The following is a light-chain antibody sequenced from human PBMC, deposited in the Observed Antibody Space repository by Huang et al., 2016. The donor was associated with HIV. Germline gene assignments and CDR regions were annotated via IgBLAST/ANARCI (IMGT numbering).Light chain of an antibody. CDR2: GAS. J-gene: IGKJ5*01. V-gene: IGKV3-20*01. CDR1: QSVDSTY. Sequence: EIVLTPSPGTLSLSPGERATLSCRASQSVDSTYLAWYQQKPGQAPRLLIFGASSRATGIPDRCSGSGSETDFTLTISRLEPEDFAVYYCQHYGRSPPITFGQGTRLEIK. CDR3: QHYGRSPPIT.